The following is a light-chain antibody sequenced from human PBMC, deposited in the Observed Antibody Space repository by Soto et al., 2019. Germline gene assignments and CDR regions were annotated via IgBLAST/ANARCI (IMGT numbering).Light chain of an antibody. Sequence: EIVMTQSPATLSVSPGERATLSCRASQSVGSDLAWYQQTPGKAPRLLMYGASATAAGIPARLSGSWAGTEFTITIKSLQSEDYAVYYCQHYQTWHTFGGGTKVDIK. V-gene: IGKV3-15*01. CDR2: GAS. CDR1: QSVGSD. CDR3: QHYQTWHT. J-gene: IGKJ4*01.